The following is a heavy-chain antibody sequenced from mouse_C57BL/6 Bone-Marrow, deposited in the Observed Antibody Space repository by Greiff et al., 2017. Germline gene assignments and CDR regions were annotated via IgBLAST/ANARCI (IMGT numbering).Heavy chain of an antibody. J-gene: IGHJ2*01. V-gene: IGHV1-7*01. Sequence: QVQLQQSGAELAKPGASVKLSCKASGYTFTSYWMHWVKQRPGPGLEWIGYINPSSGYTKYNQKFKDKATLTADKSSSPASMTLGSLTYEDSAVYYCARSGNLLYYFDYWGQGTTLTVSS. D-gene: IGHD2-1*01. CDR2: INPSSGYT. CDR3: ARSGNLLYYFDY. CDR1: GYTFTSYW.